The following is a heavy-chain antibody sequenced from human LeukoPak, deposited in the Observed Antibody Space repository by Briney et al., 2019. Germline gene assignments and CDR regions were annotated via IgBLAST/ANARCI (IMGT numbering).Heavy chain of an antibody. Sequence: GGSLRLSCAASGFTFSSYGMHWVRQAPGKGLEWVAVIWYDGINKYYADSVKGRFTISRDNSKNTLYLQMNGLRAEDTAVYYCAREGNWNDGFDYWGQGTLVTVSS. D-gene: IGHD1-20*01. J-gene: IGHJ4*02. CDR3: AREGNWNDGFDY. CDR1: GFTFSSYG. CDR2: IWYDGINK. V-gene: IGHV3-33*01.